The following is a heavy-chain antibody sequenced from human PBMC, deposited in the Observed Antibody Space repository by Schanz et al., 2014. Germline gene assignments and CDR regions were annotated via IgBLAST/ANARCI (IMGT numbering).Heavy chain of an antibody. CDR1: GFSFSGFG. Sequence: QVQLVESGGGVVQPGRSLRLSCAGSGFSFSGFGMHWVRQAPGKGLEWVAVISYDGRNKYFADSAKGRFTISRDNSKNTLFLQVNSLRAEDTAVYYCAKDHFGHYDSSGCSDCYYYGMDVWGQGTTVTVSS. CDR2: ISYDGRNK. V-gene: IGHV3-30*18. D-gene: IGHD3-22*01. CDR3: AKDHFGHYDSSGCSDCYYYGMDV. J-gene: IGHJ6*02.